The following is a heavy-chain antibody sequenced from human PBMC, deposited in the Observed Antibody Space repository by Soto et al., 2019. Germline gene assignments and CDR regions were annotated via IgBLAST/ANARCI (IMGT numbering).Heavy chain of an antibody. CDR2: INHSGST. J-gene: IGHJ4*02. D-gene: IGHD3-16*01. CDR1: GGSFSGYY. CDR3: ARGKSRGIDY. Sequence: QVQLQQWGAGLLKPSETLSLTCAVYGGSFSGYYWSWIRQPPGKGLEWIGAINHSGSTNYNPSLKSRVTISVDTSKNQFSLKLSSVTAADTAVYYCARGKSRGIDYWGQGTLVTVSS. V-gene: IGHV4-34*01.